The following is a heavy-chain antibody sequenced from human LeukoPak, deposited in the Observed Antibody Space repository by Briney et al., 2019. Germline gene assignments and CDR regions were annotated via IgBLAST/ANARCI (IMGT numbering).Heavy chain of an antibody. J-gene: IGHJ4*02. CDR2: IDYSGST. CDR3: ARAPHFFDTSGSRYYFDY. V-gene: IGHV4-59*01. Sequence: PSETLSLTCTVSGGSISSYYWSWIRQPPGKGLEWIGYIDYSGSTNYNPSLKSRVTISVDTSKNQCSLKLSSVTAADTAVYYCARAPHFFDTSGSRYYFDYWGQGALVTVSS. CDR1: GGSISSYY. D-gene: IGHD3-22*01.